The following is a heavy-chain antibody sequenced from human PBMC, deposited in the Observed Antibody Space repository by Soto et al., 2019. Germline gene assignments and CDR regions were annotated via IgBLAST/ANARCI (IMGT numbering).Heavy chain of an antibody. CDR1: GGSISGSYYY. CDR3: ATSQKGYNWNYFDH. D-gene: IGHD1-20*01. J-gene: IGHJ4*02. V-gene: IGHV4-39*01. CDR2: VFYTGFA. Sequence: SEAMSLTCSVAGGSISGSYYYWGWLRQSPGKGPEWILRVFYTGFASYNPSLESRVSVSVDTSKNQFSLKVSGVSAADTAVYYCATSQKGYNWNYFDHWGQGALVTVSS.